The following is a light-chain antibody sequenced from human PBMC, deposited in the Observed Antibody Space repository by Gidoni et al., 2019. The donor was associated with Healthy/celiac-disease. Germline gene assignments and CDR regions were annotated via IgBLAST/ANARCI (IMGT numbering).Light chain of an antibody. CDR1: SSNTGSNY. CDR2: STK. V-gene: IGLV1-47*02. J-gene: IGLJ2*01. CDR3: AAGDDSLSGVV. Sequence: QSVLTQPHSASGTPGQRVTIPCSGSSSNTGSNYVYWYQQLPGTAPKLLIYSTKQRPSGVPDRFSGSKSGTSAALAFSVLRSEDEADYYCAAGDDSLSGVVFVGGTKLTVL.